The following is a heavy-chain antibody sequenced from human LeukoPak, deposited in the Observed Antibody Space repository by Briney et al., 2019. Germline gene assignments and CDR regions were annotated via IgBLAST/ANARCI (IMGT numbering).Heavy chain of an antibody. V-gene: IGHV1-2*02. CDR2: INPNSGGT. Sequence: VASVKVSCEASGYTFTGYYMHWVRQAPGQGLEWMGWINPNSGGTNYAQKFQGRVTMTRDTSISTAYMELSRLRSDDTAVYYCASWRSHYYYYYGMDVWGQGTTVTVSS. CDR1: GYTFTGYY. CDR3: ASWRSHYYYYYGMDV. J-gene: IGHJ6*02.